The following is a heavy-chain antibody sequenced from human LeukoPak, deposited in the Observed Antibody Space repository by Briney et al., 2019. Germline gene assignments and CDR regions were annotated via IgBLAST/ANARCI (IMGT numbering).Heavy chain of an antibody. Sequence: GGSLRLSCAASGFTFSHYWMSWVRQAPGKGLEWVASIKQDGNEKYYVDSVKGRFTISRDNARNSLYLQMNSLRAEDTAVYYCARGGGLDVWGQGATVTVSS. CDR3: ARGGGLDV. CDR1: GFTFSHYW. CDR2: IKQDGNEK. V-gene: IGHV3-7*04. J-gene: IGHJ6*02.